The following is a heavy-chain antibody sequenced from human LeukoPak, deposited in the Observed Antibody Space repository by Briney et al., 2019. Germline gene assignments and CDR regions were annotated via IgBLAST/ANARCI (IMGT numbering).Heavy chain of an antibody. D-gene: IGHD5-24*01. J-gene: IGHJ5*02. Sequence: GSLRLPCAASGFTFDDYGMSWVRQAPGKGLEWIGYIYYTGNTNYNPSLKSRVTISVDTSKNQFSLKLSSVTAADTAVYYCARDRLQLQSWGQGTLVTVSS. CDR3: ARDRLQLQS. V-gene: IGHV4-59*01. CDR2: IYYTGNT. CDR1: GFTFDDYG.